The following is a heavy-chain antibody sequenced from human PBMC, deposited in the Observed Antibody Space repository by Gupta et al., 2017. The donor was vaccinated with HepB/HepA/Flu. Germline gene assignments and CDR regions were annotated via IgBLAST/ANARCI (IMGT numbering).Heavy chain of an antibody. Sequence: QLQLQESGPGLVKPSETLSLTCTVSGGSISSSSYYWGWIRQPPGKGLEWIGSIYYSGSTYYNPSLKSRVTISVDTSKNQFSLKLSSVTAADTAVYYCARLRITMIVVVTIFDYWGQGTLVTVSS. D-gene: IGHD3-22*01. CDR2: IYYSGST. J-gene: IGHJ4*02. CDR3: ARLRITMIVVVTIFDY. CDR1: GGSISSSSYY. V-gene: IGHV4-39*01.